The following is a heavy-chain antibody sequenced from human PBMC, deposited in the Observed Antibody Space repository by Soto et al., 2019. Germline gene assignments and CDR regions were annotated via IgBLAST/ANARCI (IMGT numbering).Heavy chain of an antibody. J-gene: IGHJ4*02. D-gene: IGHD4-17*01. CDR2: IYYSGST. CDR3: ARAYGDYVFDY. Sequence: QVQLQESGPGLVKPSETLSLTCTVSGGSISSYYWSWIRQPPGKGLEWIGYIYYSGSTNYNPSLRSRVTTVVDTYKNQFSLKLSSVTAADTALYYCARAYGDYVFDYWGQGTLVTVSS. V-gene: IGHV4-59*01. CDR1: GGSISSYY.